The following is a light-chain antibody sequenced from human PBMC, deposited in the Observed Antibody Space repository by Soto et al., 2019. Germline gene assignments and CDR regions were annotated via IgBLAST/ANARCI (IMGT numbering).Light chain of an antibody. Sequence: QSALTQPASVSGSPGQPITISCTGTSSDVGTYNYVSWYQQHPGKAPKLMIYDVSNRPSGVSDRFSGSKSGNTASLTISGLQAEDEADYYCSSYTSSSTSVVFGGGTKLTVL. V-gene: IGLV2-14*01. J-gene: IGLJ2*01. CDR2: DVS. CDR3: SSYTSSSTSVV. CDR1: SSDVGTYNY.